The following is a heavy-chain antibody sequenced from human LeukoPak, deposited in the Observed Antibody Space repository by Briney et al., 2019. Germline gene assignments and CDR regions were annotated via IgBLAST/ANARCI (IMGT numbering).Heavy chain of an antibody. V-gene: IGHV3-21*01. J-gene: IGHJ6*02. Sequence: GGSLRLSCAASGFTFSDYNMNWVRQAPGKGLEWVSSISSSSIYIYYTDSVRGRFTISRDNAKNSLYLQMNSLRAEDTAVYYCARDNIFGVVAHHGMDVWGQGTTVTVSS. CDR3: ARDNIFGVVAHHGMDV. CDR2: ISSSSIYI. CDR1: GFTFSDYN. D-gene: IGHD3-3*02.